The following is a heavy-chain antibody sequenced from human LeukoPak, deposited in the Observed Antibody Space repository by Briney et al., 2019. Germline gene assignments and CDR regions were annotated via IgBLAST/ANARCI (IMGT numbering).Heavy chain of an antibody. D-gene: IGHD5-18*01. V-gene: IGHV3-30*02. J-gene: IGHJ4*02. CDR2: IRYDGSNK. CDR3: AKNRYSYGPFDY. CDR1: GFTFSSYG. Sequence: GGSLRLSCAASGFTFSSYGMPWVRQAPGKGLEWVAFIRYDGSNKYYADSVKGRFTISRDNSKNTLYLQMNSLRAEDPAVYYCAKNRYSYGPFDYWGQGTLVTVSS.